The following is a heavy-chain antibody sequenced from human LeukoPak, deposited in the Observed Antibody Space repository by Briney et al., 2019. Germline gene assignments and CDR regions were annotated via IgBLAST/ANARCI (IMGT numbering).Heavy chain of an antibody. V-gene: IGHV3-23*01. Sequence: HPGGSLRLSCAASGFTFSSYAMSWVRQAPGKGLEWVSAISGSGGSTYYADSVKGRFTISRDNSKNTLYLQMNSLRAEDTAVYYCAKDWGPIEDYFDYWGQGTLVTVSS. CDR1: GFTFSSYA. J-gene: IGHJ4*02. D-gene: IGHD3-16*01. CDR2: ISGSGGST. CDR3: AKDWGPIEDYFDY.